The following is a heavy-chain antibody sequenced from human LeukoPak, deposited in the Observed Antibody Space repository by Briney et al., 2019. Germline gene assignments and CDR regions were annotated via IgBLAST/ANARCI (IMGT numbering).Heavy chain of an antibody. V-gene: IGHV3-48*03. D-gene: IGHD5-18*01. CDR2: INSGGDTI. J-gene: IGHJ4*02. CDR3: ARENGYSYGYEVDC. Sequence: QPGGSLRLSCVASGFTFSSYEMNWVRQAPGKGLEWVSYINSGGDTIFYADSVKGRFTISRDNAKNSLYLQMNSLRAEDTALYYCARENGYSYGYEVDCWGRGTLVTVSS. CDR1: GFTFSSYE.